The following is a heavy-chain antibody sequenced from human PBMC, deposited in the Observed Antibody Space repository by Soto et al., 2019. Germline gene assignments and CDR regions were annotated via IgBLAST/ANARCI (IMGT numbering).Heavy chain of an antibody. CDR3: TSDRYPRFYHGSGSYPYS. D-gene: IGHD3-10*01. V-gene: IGHV3-7*03. J-gene: IGHJ5*02. Sequence: XGSLRLSCAASGFTFSSFWMSWVRQAPGRGLEWVANIKTDGSETHYVDSVKGRFTISRDNPKTSLFLQMNSLRVEDTAVYFCTSDRYPRFYHGSGSYPYSWGQGTPVTVSS. CDR1: GFTFSSFW. CDR2: IKTDGSET.